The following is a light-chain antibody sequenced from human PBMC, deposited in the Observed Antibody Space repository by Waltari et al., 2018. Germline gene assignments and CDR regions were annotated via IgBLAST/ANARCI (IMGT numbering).Light chain of an antibody. Sequence: DVQLTQSPSSLSASVGDRGTITCQASQDIYNYLNWFQQKPGKAPKLLIYDASNLETGVPSRFSGSRSGTDFTFTISSLQPEDVATYYCQQYENFPYSFGQGTKLEIK. V-gene: IGKV1-33*01. CDR1: QDIYNY. J-gene: IGKJ2*03. CDR3: QQYENFPYS. CDR2: DAS.